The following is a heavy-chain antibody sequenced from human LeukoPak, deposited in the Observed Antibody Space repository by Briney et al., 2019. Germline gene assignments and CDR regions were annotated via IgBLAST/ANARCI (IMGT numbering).Heavy chain of an antibody. Sequence: KPGGSLRLSCAASGFTFSSYSMNWVRQAPGKGLEWVSSISSSSSYIYYADSVKGRFTISRDNAKNSLYLQMNSLRAEDTAVYYCASLPHYYDSSGDDYWGQGTLVTVSS. CDR1: GFTFSSYS. V-gene: IGHV3-21*01. J-gene: IGHJ4*02. CDR2: ISSSSSYI. CDR3: ASLPHYYDSSGDDY. D-gene: IGHD3-22*01.